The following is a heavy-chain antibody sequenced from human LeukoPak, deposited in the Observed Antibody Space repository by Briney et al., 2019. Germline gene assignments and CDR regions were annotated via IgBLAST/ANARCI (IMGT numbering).Heavy chain of an antibody. CDR1: GGSISSTTYY. CDR3: AKDLSLSHSSGWYHEFDY. CDR2: ISGSGGST. V-gene: IGHV3-23*01. J-gene: IGHJ4*02. D-gene: IGHD6-19*01. Sequence: ETLSLTCTVSGGSISSTTYYWGWIRQPPGKGLEWVSAISGSGGSTYYADSVKGRFTISRDNSKNTLYLQMNSLRAEDTAVYYCAKDLSLSHSSGWYHEFDYWGQGTLVTVSS.